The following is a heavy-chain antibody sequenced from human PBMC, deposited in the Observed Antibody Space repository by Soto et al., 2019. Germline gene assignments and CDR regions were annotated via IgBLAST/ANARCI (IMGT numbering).Heavy chain of an antibody. V-gene: IGHV3-7*03. D-gene: IGHD3-22*01. CDR2: INRAGDDR. CDR1: GFTFGADW. J-gene: IGHJ4*02. Sequence: EVQLVESGGGLVQPGGSLRLSCAGSGFTFGADWMTWVRQAPGKGLEWVANINRAGDDRYYMDSVKGRFTISRDNARNSLYLHMNSLKVEDTSVYYCTRELDTRGSAPISEFWGQGTLVTVSS. CDR3: TRELDTRGSAPISEF.